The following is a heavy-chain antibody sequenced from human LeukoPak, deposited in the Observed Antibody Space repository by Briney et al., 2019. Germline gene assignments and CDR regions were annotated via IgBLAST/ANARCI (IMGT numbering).Heavy chain of an antibody. D-gene: IGHD2-2*01. CDR2: ISAYNGNT. CDR1: GYTFTSYG. Sequence: AAVKVSCKASGYTFTSYGISWVRQAPGQGVEWTGWISAYNGNTNYAQKLQGRVTMTTDTSTSPAYIELRSLRSDDTAVYYCARPLYCSSTSCYAADAFDIWGQGTMVTVSS. CDR3: ARPLYCSSTSCYAADAFDI. J-gene: IGHJ3*02. V-gene: IGHV1-18*01.